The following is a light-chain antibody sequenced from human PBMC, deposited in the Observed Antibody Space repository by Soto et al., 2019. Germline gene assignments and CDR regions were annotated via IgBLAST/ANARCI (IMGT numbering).Light chain of an antibody. CDR1: SSDVGSYL. CDR3: AVWDDGLNGYV. J-gene: IGLJ1*01. CDR2: AHI. V-gene: IGLV1-44*01. Sequence: QSVLTQPASVSGSPGQSITISCTGTSSDVGSYLVNWYQQLPGTAPKLLIYAHIQRPSGVPDRFSGSTSGTSASLAISGLQSEDEADYYCAVWDDGLNGYVFGTGTKVTVL.